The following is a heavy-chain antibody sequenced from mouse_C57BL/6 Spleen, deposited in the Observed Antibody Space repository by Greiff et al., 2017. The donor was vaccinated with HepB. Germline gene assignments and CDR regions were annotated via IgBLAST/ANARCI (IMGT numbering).Heavy chain of an antibody. J-gene: IGHJ2*01. Sequence: VQLQQSGPELVKPGASVKISCKASGYSFTGYYMNWVKQSPEKSLEWIGEINPSTGGTTYNQKFKAKATLTVDKSSSTAYMQLKSLTSEDSAVYYCARSDGQFDYWGQGTTLTVSS. V-gene: IGHV1-42*01. D-gene: IGHD2-3*01. CDR2: INPSTGGT. CDR1: GYSFTGYY. CDR3: ARSDGQFDY.